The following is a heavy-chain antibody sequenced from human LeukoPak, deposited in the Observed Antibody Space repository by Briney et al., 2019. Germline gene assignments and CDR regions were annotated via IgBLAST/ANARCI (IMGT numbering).Heavy chain of an antibody. V-gene: IGHV1-2*02. Sequence: ASVKVSCKASGYTFTGHYMHWVRQAPGQGLEWMGWINPNSGGTKYAQKFQGRVTMTRDTSISTAYMELSSLRSDDTAVYYCAREPYGSGSYPNAFDIWGQGTMVTVSS. J-gene: IGHJ3*02. D-gene: IGHD3-10*01. CDR2: INPNSGGT. CDR3: AREPYGSGSYPNAFDI. CDR1: GYTFTGHY.